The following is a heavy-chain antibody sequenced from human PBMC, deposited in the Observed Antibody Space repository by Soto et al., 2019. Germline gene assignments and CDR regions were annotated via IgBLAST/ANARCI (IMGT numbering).Heavy chain of an antibody. CDR2: ISAYYGDT. CDR1: GYTFTTYG. Sequence: QVQMVQSANEVKRPGASVKVSCKASGYTFTTYGISWVRQAPGQGLEWMGWISAYYGDTKYAPKVQGRFTMTRDISTNTLYMELRSLRSADTAMYFCVSESEPMTTITTLAYWGQGTLVTVSS. V-gene: IGHV1-18*01. J-gene: IGHJ4*02. D-gene: IGHD4-4*01. CDR3: VSESEPMTTITTLAY.